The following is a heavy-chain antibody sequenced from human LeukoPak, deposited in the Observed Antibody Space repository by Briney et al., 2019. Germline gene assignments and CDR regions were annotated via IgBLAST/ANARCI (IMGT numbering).Heavy chain of an antibody. CDR2: IKSKTDGGTV. J-gene: IGHJ3*02. CDR1: GFSFSSAW. D-gene: IGHD1-26*01. Sequence: PGGSLRLSCAASGFSFSSAWMTWVRQPPGKGLEWVGRIKSKTDGGTVDYAAPVKGRFIISRDDSKDTLYLQMNSLKTEDTGIYYCAEFNTRDAFEIWGQGTMVTVSS. CDR3: AEFNTRDAFEI. V-gene: IGHV3-15*01.